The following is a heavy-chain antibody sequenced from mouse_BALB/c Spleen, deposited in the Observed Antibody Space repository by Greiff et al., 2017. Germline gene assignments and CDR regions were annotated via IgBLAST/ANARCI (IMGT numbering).Heavy chain of an antibody. Sequence: VQLQQPGAELVKPGTSVKLSCKASGYNFTSYWINWVKLRPGQGLEWIGDIYPGSGSTNYNEKFKSKATLTVDKSSSTAYMELARLTSEDSAIYYCARSGYDAAWFAYWGQGTLVTVSA. J-gene: IGHJ3*01. CDR3: ARSGYDAAWFAY. D-gene: IGHD2-2*01. CDR1: GYNFTSYW. V-gene: IGHV1-55*01. CDR2: IYPGSGST.